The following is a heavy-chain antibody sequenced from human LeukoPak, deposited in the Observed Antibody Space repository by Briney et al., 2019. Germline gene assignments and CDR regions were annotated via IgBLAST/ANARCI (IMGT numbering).Heavy chain of an antibody. J-gene: IGHJ4*02. D-gene: IGHD2-2*01. CDR3: ARRVGKYPAYYFDS. CDR1: DASITTGGHY. CDR2: IYYSGST. Sequence: SETLSLTCTVSDASITTGGHYWGWIRQPPGKGLAWIGYIYYSGSTNYNPSLKSRLAMSMDTSKNHFSLKVNSMTAADTAVYYCARRVGKYPAYYFDSWGQGTLVTVSS. V-gene: IGHV4-31*03.